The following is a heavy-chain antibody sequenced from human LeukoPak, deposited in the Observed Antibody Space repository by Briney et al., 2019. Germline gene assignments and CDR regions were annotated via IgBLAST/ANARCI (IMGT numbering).Heavy chain of an antibody. CDR2: ICSTSRCI. V-gene: IGHV3-21*01. CDR3: AGRPTGYSSGYIH. D-gene: IGHD5-18*01. CDR1: GFTFSSYS. J-gene: IGHJ4*02. Sequence: GGSLRLSCAASGFTFSSYSMNWVRQAPGRGLEWVSSICSTSRCIFYADSVKGRFTISRDNAKSSLYLQMNDLRAEDTAVYYCAGRPTGYSSGYIHWGQGTLVTVSS.